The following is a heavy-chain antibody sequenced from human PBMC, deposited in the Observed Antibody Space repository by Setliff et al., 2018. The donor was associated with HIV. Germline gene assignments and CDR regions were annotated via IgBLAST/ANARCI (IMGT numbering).Heavy chain of an antibody. CDR3: ARDRASSGYYARFDH. J-gene: IGHJ4*02. CDR1: GDSVSRINTA. D-gene: IGHD3-22*01. Sequence: SQTLSLTCAISGDSVSRINTAWNWIRQSPSRGLEWLGRTYYRSKWYNDYAVSVKSRITINPDTSKNQFSLQLNSVTPEDTAVYYCARDRASSGYYARFDHWGQGTLVTVSS. CDR2: TYYRSKWYN. V-gene: IGHV6-1*01.